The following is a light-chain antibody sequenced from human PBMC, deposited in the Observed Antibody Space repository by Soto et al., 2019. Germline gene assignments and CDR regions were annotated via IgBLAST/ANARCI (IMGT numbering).Light chain of an antibody. CDR1: SSDVGSYNL. Sequence: QSALTQPASVSGSPGQSITISCTGTSSDVGSYNLVSWYQQHPGKVPKLMIYEDSKGPSGVSNRFSGSKSGNTASLTISGLQAEYEADYYCCSYAGDSNLVFGGGTKLTVL. V-gene: IGLV2-23*01. J-gene: IGLJ2*01. CDR2: EDS. CDR3: CSYAGDSNLV.